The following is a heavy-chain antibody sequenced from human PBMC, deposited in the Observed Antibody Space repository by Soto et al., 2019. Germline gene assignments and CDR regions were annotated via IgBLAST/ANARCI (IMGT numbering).Heavy chain of an antibody. CDR3: AIDKGVTSLDY. CDR1: GISFRNSG. Sequence: QVQLVQSEGGVVQPGRSLRLSCVMSGISFRNSGMHWVRQAPGKGLEWVAMIWSDGSSKFYADSVQGRFTISRDNSMDTLYLQITSLRPEDTAIYYCAIDKGVTSLDYWGQGTLVTVSS. D-gene: IGHD2-2*01. CDR2: IWSDGSSK. V-gene: IGHV3-33*01. J-gene: IGHJ4*02.